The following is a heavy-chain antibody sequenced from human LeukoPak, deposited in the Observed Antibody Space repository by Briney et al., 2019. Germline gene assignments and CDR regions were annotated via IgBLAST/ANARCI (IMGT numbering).Heavy chain of an antibody. Sequence: GGSLRLSCAASGFTFSSYAMSWVRQAPGKGLEWVSAISGSGGSTHYADSVKGRFTISRDNSKNTLYLQMNSLKTEDTAVYYCTTDAAAGFDYWGQGTLVTVSS. D-gene: IGHD6-13*01. CDR3: TTDAAAGFDY. V-gene: IGHV3-23*01. J-gene: IGHJ4*02. CDR2: ISGSGGST. CDR1: GFTFSSYA.